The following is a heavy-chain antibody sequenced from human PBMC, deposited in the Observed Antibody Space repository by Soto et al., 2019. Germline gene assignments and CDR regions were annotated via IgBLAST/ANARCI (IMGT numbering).Heavy chain of an antibody. CDR2: IWYDGSNK. CDR1: GFTFSSYG. CDR3: AREGKDIVATIRPYYLDY. J-gene: IGHJ4*02. D-gene: IGHD5-12*01. V-gene: IGHV3-33*01. Sequence: QVQLVESGGGVVQPGRSLRLSCAASGFTFSSYGMHWVRQAPGKGLEWVAVIWYDGSNKYYADSVKGRFTISRDNSKNTLYLQMNSLRAEDTAVYYCAREGKDIVATIRPYYLDYWGQGTLVTVSS.